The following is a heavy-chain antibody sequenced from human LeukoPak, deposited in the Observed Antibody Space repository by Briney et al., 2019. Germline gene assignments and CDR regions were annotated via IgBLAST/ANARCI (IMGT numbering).Heavy chain of an antibody. CDR2: INHSGST. D-gene: IGHD3-22*01. J-gene: IGHJ1*01. Sequence: LETLSLTCAVYGGSFSDYYWSWIRQPPGKGLEWIGEINHSGSTNYNPSLKSRVTISVDTSKNQFSLKLSSVTAADTAVYYCAYSSGYQQHWGQGTLVTVSS. CDR3: AYSSGYQQH. CDR1: GGSFSDYY. V-gene: IGHV4-34*01.